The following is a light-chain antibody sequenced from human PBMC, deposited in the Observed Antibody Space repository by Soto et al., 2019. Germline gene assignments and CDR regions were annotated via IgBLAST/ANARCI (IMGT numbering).Light chain of an antibody. CDR2: DAS. CDR3: QQYNSYPST. Sequence: DIQMTQSPSTLSASVGDRVTITCRASQSISSWLAWYQQKPGKAPKLLIYDASSLESGAPSRFSGSGSGTEFTLTISRPQPDDFAPYYCQQYNSYPSTFGQGTKVEIK. CDR1: QSISSW. J-gene: IGKJ1*01. V-gene: IGKV1-5*01.